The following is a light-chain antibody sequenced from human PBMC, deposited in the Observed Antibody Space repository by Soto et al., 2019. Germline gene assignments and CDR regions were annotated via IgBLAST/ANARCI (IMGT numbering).Light chain of an antibody. V-gene: IGKV3-15*01. CDR2: GAS. CDR3: QQYKNWPWT. CDR1: QSVSSN. J-gene: IGKJ1*01. Sequence: EIVMTQSPATLSVSPGERVTLSCRASQSVSSNLAWYQQEPGQAPRLLIYGASTRATGLPARFSGTGSGTQFTLTISGLQSEDFAVYHCQQYKNWPWTFGQGTKVEIK.